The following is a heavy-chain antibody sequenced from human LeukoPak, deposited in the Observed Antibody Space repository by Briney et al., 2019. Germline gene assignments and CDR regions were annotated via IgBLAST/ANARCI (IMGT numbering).Heavy chain of an antibody. J-gene: IGHJ4*02. Sequence: GGSLRLSCAASGFTFSSYSMNWVRQAPGKGLEWVSYISSSSSTIYYADSVKGRFTISRDNAKSSLYLQMNSLRAEDTAVYYCARDYGSSHFDYWGQGTLVTVSS. D-gene: IGHD6-6*01. CDR3: ARDYGSSHFDY. V-gene: IGHV3-48*04. CDR2: ISSSSSTI. CDR1: GFTFSSYS.